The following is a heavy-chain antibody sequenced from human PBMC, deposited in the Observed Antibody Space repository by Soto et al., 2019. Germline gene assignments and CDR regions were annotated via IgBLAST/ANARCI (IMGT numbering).Heavy chain of an antibody. V-gene: IGHV1-8*01. Sequence: QVQLVQSGAEVREPGASVKVSCKASGYSFTSLASTGVGRTPGQGLEWMGWMQPSSGRTGYAQKFQGRVTMTRDTSINTAYMELSSLTSDDTAFYYCARGVTAGVDYWGQGTLVTVSS. CDR3: ARGVTAGVDY. CDR1: GYSFTSLA. J-gene: IGHJ4*02. D-gene: IGHD1-26*01. CDR2: MQPSSGRT.